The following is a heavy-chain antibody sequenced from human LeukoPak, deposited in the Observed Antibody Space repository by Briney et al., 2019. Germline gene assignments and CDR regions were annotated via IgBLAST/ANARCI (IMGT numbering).Heavy chain of an antibody. D-gene: IGHD3-3*01. CDR2: IIPIFGTA. Sequence: SVKVSCKASGGTFSSYAISWVRQAPGQGLEWMGGIIPIFGTANYAQKFQGRVTITADESTSTAYMELSSLRSEDTAVYYCARHPPGYYDFWSGYPFDYWGQGTLVTVS. CDR3: ARHPPGYYDFWSGYPFDY. CDR1: GGTFSSYA. V-gene: IGHV1-69*01. J-gene: IGHJ4*02.